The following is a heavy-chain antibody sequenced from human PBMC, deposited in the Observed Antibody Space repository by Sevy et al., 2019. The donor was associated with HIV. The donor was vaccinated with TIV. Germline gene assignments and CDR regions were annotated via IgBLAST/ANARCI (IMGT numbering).Heavy chain of an antibody. V-gene: IGHV5-51*01. Sequence: GESLKISCKISGYSFTSYCIGWVRQMTGKGLEWMGIFCPSDSDISYSPSFQGQVTISADKSISTVYLQWRSLKASDTAMYYCTRQGPSDGMDVWGRGTTVTVSS. CDR3: TRQGPSDGMDV. CDR1: GYSFTSYC. CDR2: FCPSDSDI. J-gene: IGHJ6*02.